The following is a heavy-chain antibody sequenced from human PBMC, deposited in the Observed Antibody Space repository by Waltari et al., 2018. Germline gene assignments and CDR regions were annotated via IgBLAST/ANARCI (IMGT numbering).Heavy chain of an antibody. CDR3: ARDLVHYFDY. J-gene: IGHJ4*02. Sequence: EVQLVESGGGLIQPGGSLSLSCAASGLTISDNYMSWVRQAPGKGLEWVSVLYSAGHTYYADSVKGRFTISRDSSKNTLCLQMNSLRTEDTAVYYCARDLVHYFDYWGQGTLVTVSS. D-gene: IGHD3-16*01. V-gene: IGHV3-53*01. CDR1: GLTISDNY. CDR2: LYSAGHT.